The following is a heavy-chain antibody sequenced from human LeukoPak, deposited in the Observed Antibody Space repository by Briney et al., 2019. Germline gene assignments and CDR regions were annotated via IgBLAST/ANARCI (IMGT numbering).Heavy chain of an antibody. CDR1: GGSFSGYY. D-gene: IGHD3-22*01. Sequence: SETLSLTCAVYGGSFSGYYWSWIRQPPGKGLEWIGEINHSGSTNYNPSLKSRVTISVDTSKNQFSPKLNSVTAADTAVYYCARAGDRSGYSDSWGQGTLVTVSS. CDR3: ARAGDRSGYSDS. CDR2: INHSGST. V-gene: IGHV4-34*01. J-gene: IGHJ4*02.